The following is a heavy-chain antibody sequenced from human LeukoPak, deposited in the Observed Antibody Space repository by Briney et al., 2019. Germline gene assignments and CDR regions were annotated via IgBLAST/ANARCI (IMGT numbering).Heavy chain of an antibody. CDR3: ARPWDSGSYFAFDY. D-gene: IGHD1-26*01. J-gene: IGHJ4*02. CDR2: INPNSGGT. CDR1: GYTSTGYY. V-gene: IGHV1-2*02. Sequence: ASVKVSCKASGYTSTGYYMHWVRQAPGQGLEWMGWINPNSGGTNYAQKFQGRVTMTRDTSISTAYMELSRLRSDDTAVYYCARPWDSGSYFAFDYWGQGTLVTVSS.